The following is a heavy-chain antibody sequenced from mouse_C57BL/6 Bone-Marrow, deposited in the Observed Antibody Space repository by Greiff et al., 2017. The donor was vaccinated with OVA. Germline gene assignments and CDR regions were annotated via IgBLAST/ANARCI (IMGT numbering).Heavy chain of an antibody. D-gene: IGHD2-3*01. CDR2: IDPNSGGT. Sequence: QVQLKQPGAELVKPGASVKLSCKASGYTFTSYWMHWVKQRPGRGLEWIGRIDPNSGGTKYNEKFKSKATLTVDKPSSTAYMQLSSLTSEDSAVYYCAREGDGYYDYFDYWGQGTTLTVSS. V-gene: IGHV1-72*01. J-gene: IGHJ2*01. CDR3: AREGDGYYDYFDY. CDR1: GYTFTSYW.